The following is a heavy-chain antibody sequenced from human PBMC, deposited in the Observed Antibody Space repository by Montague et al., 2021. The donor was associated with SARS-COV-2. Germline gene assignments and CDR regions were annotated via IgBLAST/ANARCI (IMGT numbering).Heavy chain of an antibody. V-gene: IGHV3-30*04. Sequence: SLRLSCAASKFTLSSYAMHWVRQAPGKGLEWVAVISYDGSNKYYVDSVKGRFTISRDNSKNTLYLQMNSLRAEDTAVYYCAREKIWFGEFPWFYGMDVWGQGTTVTVSS. CDR2: ISYDGSNK. CDR3: AREKIWFGEFPWFYGMDV. CDR1: KFTLSSYA. J-gene: IGHJ6*02. D-gene: IGHD3-10*01.